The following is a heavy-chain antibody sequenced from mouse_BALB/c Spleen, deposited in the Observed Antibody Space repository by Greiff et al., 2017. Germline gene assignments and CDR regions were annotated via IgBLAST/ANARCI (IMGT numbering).Heavy chain of an antibody. Sequence: EVQLVESGPGLVKPSQSLSLTCTVTGYSITSDYAWNWIRQFPGNKLEWMGYISYSGSTSYNPSLKSRISITRDTSKNQFFLQLNSVTTEDTATYYCAFIYYGYDGFAYWGQGTLVTVSA. V-gene: IGHV3-2*02. D-gene: IGHD2-2*01. CDR1: GYSITSDYA. CDR2: ISYSGST. CDR3: AFIYYGYDGFAY. J-gene: IGHJ3*01.